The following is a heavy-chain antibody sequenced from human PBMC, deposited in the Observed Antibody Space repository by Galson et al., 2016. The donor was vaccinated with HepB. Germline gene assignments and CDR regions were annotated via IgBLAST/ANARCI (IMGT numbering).Heavy chain of an antibody. CDR2: IYHRGST. Sequence: SETLSLTCGVSGDSISNTNWWSWVRQPPGKGLEWIGEIYHRGSTNYNPSLKSRVTIPVDKSRNQFSLKLSSVTAADTATYYCARSTRDHQQLILFDSWGQGTLVTVSS. D-gene: IGHD6-13*01. CDR3: ARSTRDHQQLILFDS. CDR1: GDSISNTNW. J-gene: IGHJ4*02. V-gene: IGHV4-4*02.